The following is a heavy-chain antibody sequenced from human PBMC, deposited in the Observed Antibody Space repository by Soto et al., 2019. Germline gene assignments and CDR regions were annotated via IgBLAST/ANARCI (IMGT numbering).Heavy chain of an antibody. CDR3: ASNPLHCNSVLCRMNGMHV. CDR1: GFTFTSSS. Sequence: QMKLVESGGGVVQPWRSLRLSCVASGFTFTSSSMHWVRQAPGKGLEWVAYVSIDGNTKYYADSVKGRFTVSRDNYKNNVFLQMHRLSLEDTALYFCASNPLHCNSVLCRMNGMHVWGQGTTVTVSS. J-gene: IGHJ6*02. CDR2: VSIDGNTK. V-gene: IGHV3-30*01. D-gene: IGHD2-2*01.